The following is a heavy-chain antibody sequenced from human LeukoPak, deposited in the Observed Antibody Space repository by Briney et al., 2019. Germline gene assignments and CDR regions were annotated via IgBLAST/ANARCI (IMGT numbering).Heavy chain of an antibody. CDR3: ARDRVYSSGEDGMDV. CDR2: IYYSGST. J-gene: IGHJ6*02. Sequence: SETLSLTCTVSGVSISSGDYYWSWIRQPPGKGLEWIGYIYYSGSTYYNPSLKSRVTISVDTSKNQFSLKLSSVTAADTAVYYCARDRVYSSGEDGMDVWGQGTTVTVSS. CDR1: GVSISSGDYY. V-gene: IGHV4-30-4*01. D-gene: IGHD6-19*01.